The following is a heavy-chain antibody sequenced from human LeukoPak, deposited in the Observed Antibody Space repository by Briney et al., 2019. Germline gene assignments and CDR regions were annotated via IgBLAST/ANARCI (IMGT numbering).Heavy chain of an antibody. CDR2: IKSKTDGGTT. J-gene: IGHJ4*02. CDR3: ARTYGSGSFDY. Sequence: GGSLRLSCAASGFTFSNAWMSWVRQAPGKGLEWVGRIKSKTDGGTTDYAAPVKGRFTISRDDSKNTLYLQMNSLKTEDTAVYYCARTYGSGSFDYWGQGTLVTVSS. V-gene: IGHV3-15*01. D-gene: IGHD3-10*01. CDR1: GFTFSNAW.